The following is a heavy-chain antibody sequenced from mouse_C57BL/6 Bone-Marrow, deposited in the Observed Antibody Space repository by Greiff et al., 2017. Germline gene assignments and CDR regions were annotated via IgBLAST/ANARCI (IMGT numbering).Heavy chain of an antibody. CDR1: GYTFTDYE. V-gene: IGHV1-15*01. CDR3: AIYYGKGDYAMDY. Sequence: VQLQQSGAELVRPGASVTLSCKASGYTFTDYEMHWVKQTPVHGLEWIGAIDPENGGTAYNQKFKGKAILTAAKSSSTAYMKLRSLTSEDSAVYYCAIYYGKGDYAMDYWGRGTSVTVSS. CDR2: IDPENGGT. J-gene: IGHJ4*01. D-gene: IGHD2-1*01.